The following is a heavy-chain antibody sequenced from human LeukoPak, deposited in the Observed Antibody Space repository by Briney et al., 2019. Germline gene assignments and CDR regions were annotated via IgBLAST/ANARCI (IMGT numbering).Heavy chain of an antibody. J-gene: IGHJ5*02. CDR3: ARDNVQYYDFWSGYSPPRWFDP. CDR2: IYYSGST. CDR1: GGSISSYY. V-gene: IGHV4-59*01. Sequence: SETLSLTCTVSGGSISSYYWSWIRQPPGKGLEWIGYIYYSGSTNYNPSLKSRVTISVDTSKNQFSLKLSSVTAADTAVYYCARDNVQYYDFWSGYSPPRWFDPWGQGTLVTVSS. D-gene: IGHD3-3*01.